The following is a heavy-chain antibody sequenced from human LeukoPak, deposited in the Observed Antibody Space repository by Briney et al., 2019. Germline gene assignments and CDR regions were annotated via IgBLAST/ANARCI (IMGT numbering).Heavy chain of an antibody. CDR2: IYSGGST. Sequence: GGSLRLSCAASGFTFSSNYMSWVRQAPGKGLEWVSVIYSGGSTYYADSVKGRFTISRDNSKNTLYLQMNSLRAEDTAVYYCARSRSSTSWYYFDYWVQGTLVTVSS. D-gene: IGHD2-2*01. CDR1: GFTFSSNY. CDR3: ARSRSSTSWYYFDY. V-gene: IGHV3-53*01. J-gene: IGHJ4*02.